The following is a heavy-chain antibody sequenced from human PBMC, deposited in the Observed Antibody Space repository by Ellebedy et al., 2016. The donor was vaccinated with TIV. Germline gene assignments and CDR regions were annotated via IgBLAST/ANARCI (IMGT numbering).Heavy chain of an antibody. Sequence: MPSETLSLTCAVSGDSVSSSNWWSWVRQPPGQGLEWIGEISPGGRTNYNPSLKSRVTISAHKSKNQFSLRLSSVTAADTAVYYCAANRSISWYFYWGQGTLVTVSS. V-gene: IGHV4-4*02. CDR1: GDSVSSSNW. CDR3: AANRSISWYFY. D-gene: IGHD2-2*01. CDR2: ISPGGRT. J-gene: IGHJ4*02.